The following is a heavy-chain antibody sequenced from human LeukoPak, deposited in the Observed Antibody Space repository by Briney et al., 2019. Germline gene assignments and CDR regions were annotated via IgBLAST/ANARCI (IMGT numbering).Heavy chain of an antibody. J-gene: IGHJ4*02. Sequence: GGSLRLSCAASGLTFSSYGMHWVRQAPGKGLEWAAFIRYDGSNKYYADSVKGRFTISRDNSKNTLYLQMNSLRAEDTAVYYCAKDHSSEQQLLFDYWGQGTLVTVSS. CDR2: IRYDGSNK. D-gene: IGHD6-13*01. V-gene: IGHV3-30*02. CDR1: GLTFSSYG. CDR3: AKDHSSEQQLLFDY.